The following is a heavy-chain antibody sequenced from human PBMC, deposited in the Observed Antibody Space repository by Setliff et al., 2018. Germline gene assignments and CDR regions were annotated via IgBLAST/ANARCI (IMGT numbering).Heavy chain of an antibody. D-gene: IGHD5-18*01. CDR2: ISAYNGNT. J-gene: IGHJ3*02. V-gene: IGHV1-18*01. CDR1: GYSFSDYG. Sequence: ASVQVSCKASGYSFSDYGISWVRQAPGQGLEWMGWISAYNGNTKYAQKLQGRVTMATDISTSTAYMELRSLGSDDTAVYYRARGGYSYGYDHGFDIWGQGTMVTVSS. CDR3: ARGGYSYGYDHGFDI.